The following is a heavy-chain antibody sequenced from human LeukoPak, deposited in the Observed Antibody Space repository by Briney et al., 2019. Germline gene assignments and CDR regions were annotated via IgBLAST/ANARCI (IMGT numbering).Heavy chain of an antibody. CDR3: ARLKPVAILDY. D-gene: IGHD5-12*01. CDR2: MYHSGNT. CDR1: GVSISSSY. Sequence: PSETLSLTCTVSGVSISSSYWSWIRQPPGKGLEWIGYMYHSGNTNYNTSLKSRVAMSIDTSKNQFSLKLSSVTAADTAVYYCARLKPVAILDYWGQGTLVTVSP. V-gene: IGHV4-59*08. J-gene: IGHJ4*02.